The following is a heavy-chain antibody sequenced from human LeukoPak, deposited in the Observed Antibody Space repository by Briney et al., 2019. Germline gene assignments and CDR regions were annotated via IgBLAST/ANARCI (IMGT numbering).Heavy chain of an antibody. CDR1: GGSISSSSYY. D-gene: IGHD3-22*01. Sequence: PSETLSLTCTVSGGSISSSSYYWGWIRQPPGKGLEWIGSIYYSGSTYYNPSLKSRVTISVDTSKSQFSLKLSSVTAADTAVYYCARVASWDSSGYPDYWGQGTLVTVSS. CDR2: IYYSGST. J-gene: IGHJ4*02. CDR3: ARVASWDSSGYPDY. V-gene: IGHV4-39*07.